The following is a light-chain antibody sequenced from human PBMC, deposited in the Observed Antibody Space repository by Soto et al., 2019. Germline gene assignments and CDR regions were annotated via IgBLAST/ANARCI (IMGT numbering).Light chain of an antibody. CDR1: QSVSSY. Sequence: LLTQSPGTLSVSPGERATLSCSDSQSVSSYVAWYQQNAGQATRLLIYDASSSATGIQGRCSSSGSATDFTLTIRSLAPEDFADYYCKQRSNWITFGQGTRLEIK. CDR2: DAS. V-gene: IGKV3-11*01. CDR3: KQRSNWIT. J-gene: IGKJ5*01.